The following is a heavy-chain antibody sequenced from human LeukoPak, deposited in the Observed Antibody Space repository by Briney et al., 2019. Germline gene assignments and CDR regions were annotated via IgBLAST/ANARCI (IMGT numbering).Heavy chain of an antibody. D-gene: IGHD4-17*01. CDR2: VWYDGSDQ. V-gene: IGHV3-30*02. CDR1: GFKFNRYG. CDR3: AKASSYLYGDPTDYGMDV. Sequence: PGGSLRLSCAASGFKFNRYGMHWVRQAPGKGLEWVTYVWYDGSDQSYADSAKGRFTISRDNSKNTLYLEMNSLGGEDTAVYYCAKASSYLYGDPTDYGMDVWGQGTTVTVSS. J-gene: IGHJ6*02.